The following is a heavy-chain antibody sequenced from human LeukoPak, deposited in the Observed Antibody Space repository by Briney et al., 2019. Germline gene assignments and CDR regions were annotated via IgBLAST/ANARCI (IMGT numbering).Heavy chain of an antibody. CDR1: GGTFSSYA. CDR2: IIPILGIA. D-gene: IGHD1-14*01. J-gene: IGHJ4*02. V-gene: IGHV1-69*04. Sequence: SVKVSCKASGGTFSSYAISWVRQAPGQGLEWMGRIIPILGIANYAQKFQGRVTITADKSTSTAYMELSSLRSEDTAVYYCAREPDSGIYFDYWGQGTLVTVSP. CDR3: AREPDSGIYFDY.